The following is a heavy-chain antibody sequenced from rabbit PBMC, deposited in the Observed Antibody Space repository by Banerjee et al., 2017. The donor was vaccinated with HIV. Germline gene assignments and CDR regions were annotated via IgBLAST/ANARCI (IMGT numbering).Heavy chain of an antibody. Sequence: QQQLEESGGGLVQPGGTLTLTCKASGIDFTSNAMCWVRQAPGKGLEWIGTIYGGSSRSTYYASWAKGRFTISKTSSTTVTLQMTSLTVADTATYFCAGAYVGYVGITRLDLWGPGTLVTDS. V-gene: IGHV1S45*01. CDR1: GIDFTSNA. CDR2: IYGGSSRST. CDR3: AGAYVGYVGITRLDL. J-gene: IGHJ3*01. D-gene: IGHD4-2*01.